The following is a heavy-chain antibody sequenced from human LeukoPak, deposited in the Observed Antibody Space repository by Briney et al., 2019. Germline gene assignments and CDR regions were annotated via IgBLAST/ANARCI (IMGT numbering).Heavy chain of an antibody. CDR3: ARGDTAMVLFDY. Sequence: GGSLRLSCATPGFTFSSYAMDSVRQAPGKGLGWVAVISYDGSNKYRADSVKRRFTISRDNSKNTLYLQMNSLRAEDTAVYYCARGDTAMVLFDYWGQGTLVTVSS. D-gene: IGHD5-18*01. CDR1: GFTFSSYA. V-gene: IGHV3-30-3*01. J-gene: IGHJ4*02. CDR2: ISYDGSNK.